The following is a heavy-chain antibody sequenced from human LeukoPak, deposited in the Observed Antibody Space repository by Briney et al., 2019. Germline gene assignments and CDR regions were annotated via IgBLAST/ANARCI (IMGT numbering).Heavy chain of an antibody. V-gene: IGHV3-33*01. CDR3: ARDRSSGRDRNLVGGY. CDR2: IWYDGSNE. D-gene: IGHD1-26*01. J-gene: IGHJ4*02. CDR1: GFTFGSIG. Sequence: GGSLSQSCAACGFTFGSIGSHWVRQAPGKGLEWVAGIWYDGSNEHYADSVKGRFTISRDNSKSTVSLQMDSLRADDTAVYYCARDRSSGRDRNLVGGYWGQGQLVTVSS.